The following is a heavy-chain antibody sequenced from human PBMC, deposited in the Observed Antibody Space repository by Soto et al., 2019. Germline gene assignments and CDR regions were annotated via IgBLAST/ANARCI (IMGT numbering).Heavy chain of an antibody. J-gene: IGHJ4*02. CDR3: ARDRYDILTGYYLGPLDY. D-gene: IGHD3-9*01. Sequence: ASVKVSCKASGGTFSSYAISWVRQVPGQGLEWMGGIIPIFGTANYAQKFQGRVTITADESTSTAYMELSSLRSEDTAVYYCARDRYDILTGYYLGPLDYWGQG. CDR2: IIPIFGTA. V-gene: IGHV1-69*13. CDR1: GGTFSSYA.